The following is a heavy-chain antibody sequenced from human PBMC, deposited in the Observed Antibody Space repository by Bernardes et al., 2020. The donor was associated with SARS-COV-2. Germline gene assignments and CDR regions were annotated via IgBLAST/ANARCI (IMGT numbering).Heavy chain of an antibody. J-gene: IGHJ6*02. V-gene: IGHV3-33*01. D-gene: IGHD3-3*01. CDR3: AREDHYDFWSGYYAGMDV. Sequence: GGSLSHSCAASGFTFRSSGMHWVRQAPGTGLAWVAVLWYDGRNKYYADSVKGRFTISRDNSKNTLYLQMNSLRAEDTAVYYCAREDHYDFWSGYYAGMDVWGQGTTVTVAS. CDR2: LWYDGRNK. CDR1: GFTFRSSG.